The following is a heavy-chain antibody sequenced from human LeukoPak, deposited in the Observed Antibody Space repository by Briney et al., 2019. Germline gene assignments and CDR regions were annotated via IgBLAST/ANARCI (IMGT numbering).Heavy chain of an antibody. CDR1: GFTFSSYA. Sequence: PGGSLRLSCAASGFTFSSYAMSWVRQAPGKGLEWVSAISGSGGSTYYADSVKGRFTISRDNSKNTLYLQMNSLRAEDTAVYYCAKRTILTGYYATFDYWGQGTLVTVSS. J-gene: IGHJ4*02. D-gene: IGHD3-9*01. CDR2: ISGSGGST. V-gene: IGHV3-23*01. CDR3: AKRTILTGYYATFDY.